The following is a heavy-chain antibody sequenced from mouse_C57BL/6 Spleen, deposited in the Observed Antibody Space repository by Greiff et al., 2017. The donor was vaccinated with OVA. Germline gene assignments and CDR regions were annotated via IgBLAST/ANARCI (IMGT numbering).Heavy chain of an antibody. Sequence: EVMLVESGGGLVQPKGSLKLSCAASGFSFNTYAMNWVRQAPGKGLEWVARIRSKSNNYATYYADSVKDRFTISRDDSESMLYLQMNNLKTEDTAMYYCVIYYDYGWYFDVWGTGTTVTVSS. CDR2: IRSKSNNYAT. D-gene: IGHD2-4*01. CDR3: VIYYDYGWYFDV. CDR1: GFSFNTYA. V-gene: IGHV10-1*01. J-gene: IGHJ1*03.